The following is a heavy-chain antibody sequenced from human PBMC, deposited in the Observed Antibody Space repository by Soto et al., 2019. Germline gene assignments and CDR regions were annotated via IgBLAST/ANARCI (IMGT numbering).Heavy chain of an antibody. D-gene: IGHD6-19*01. J-gene: IGHJ3*02. CDR1: GYTFTSYG. CDR2: ISAYNGNT. CDR3: ARVCGERWQWLVNAFDS. Sequence: ASVKVSCKASGYTFTSYGISWVRQAPGQGLEWMGWISAYNGNTNYAQKLQGRVTMTTDTSTSTAYMELRSLRSDDTAVYYCARVCGERWQWLVNAFDSWGQGTMVTVS. V-gene: IGHV1-18*01.